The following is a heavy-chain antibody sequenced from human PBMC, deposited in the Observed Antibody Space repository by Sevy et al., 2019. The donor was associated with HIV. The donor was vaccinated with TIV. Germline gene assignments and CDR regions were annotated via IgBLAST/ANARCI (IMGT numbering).Heavy chain of an antibody. D-gene: IGHD5-18*01. CDR2: MTPNSGNT. CDR1: GYTFTSYD. CDR3: ARGGTYSYVYHREHWFDP. V-gene: IGHV1-8*01. J-gene: IGHJ5*02. Sequence: ASVKVSCKASGYTFTSYDINWVRQATGQGLEWMGWMTPNSGNTGCAQKFQGRVTMTRNTSISTGYMELSSLRSEDTAVYYCARGGTYSYVYHREHWFDPWGQGTLVTVSS.